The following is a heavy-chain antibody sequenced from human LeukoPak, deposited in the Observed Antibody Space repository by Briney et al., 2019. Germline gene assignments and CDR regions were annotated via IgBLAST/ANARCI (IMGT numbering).Heavy chain of an antibody. J-gene: IGHJ4*02. D-gene: IGHD6-19*01. CDR1: GFTFSGSA. Sequence: GGSLRLSCAASGFTFSGSAMHWVRQASGKGLEWVGRIRSKANSYATVYAASVKGRFTISRDDSKNTAYLQMNSLKTEDTAVYYCTRQIVVAGTLSVYWGQGTLVTVSS. CDR3: TRQIVVAGTLSVY. CDR2: IRSKANSYAT. V-gene: IGHV3-73*01.